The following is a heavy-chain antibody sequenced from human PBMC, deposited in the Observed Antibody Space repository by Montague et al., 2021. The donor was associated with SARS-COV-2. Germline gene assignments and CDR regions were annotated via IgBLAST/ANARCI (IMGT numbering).Heavy chain of an antibody. J-gene: IGHJ4*02. CDR3: ASPKEGSGYYRPFDY. CDR2: IYHTGNT. CDR1: GASVTSTNW. V-gene: IGHV4-4*02. Sequence: SETLSLTCGVSGASVTSTNWWSWVRQPTGKGLEWIGEIYHTGNTNYSPSLKNRVSISLDKSKIQLFLRLNSVIAADTAVYYCASPKEGSGYYRPFDYWGQGILVTVSS. D-gene: IGHD3-22*01.